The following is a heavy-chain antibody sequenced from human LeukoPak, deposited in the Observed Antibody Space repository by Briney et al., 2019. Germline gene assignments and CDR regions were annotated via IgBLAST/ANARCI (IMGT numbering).Heavy chain of an antibody. CDR1: GFTFSNAW. J-gene: IGHJ4*02. D-gene: IGHD2-8*01. CDR2: IKSKTDGGTT. V-gene: IGHV3-15*01. CDR3: TTDIVLMVYAIRCGY. Sequence: GGSLRLSCAASGFTFSNAWMSWVRQAPGKGLEQVGRIKSKTDGGTTDYAAPVKGRFTISRDDSKNTLYLQMNSLKTEDTAVYYCTTDIVLMVYAIRCGYWGQGTLVTVSS.